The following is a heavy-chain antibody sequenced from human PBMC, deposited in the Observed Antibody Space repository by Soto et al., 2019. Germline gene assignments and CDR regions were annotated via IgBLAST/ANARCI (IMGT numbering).Heavy chain of an antibody. CDR1: GFTFSSYA. J-gene: IGHJ4*02. CDR2: ISNSGGST. CDR3: AQGKISTTGLNY. V-gene: IGHV3-23*01. Sequence: PGGSLRLSCAASGFTFSSYAMSWARQAPGKGLEWVSSISNSGGSTYHADSVKGRFTISRDDSEKTLYLQMNSLRVEDAAINSCAQGKISTTGLNYWGQGTLVTVSS. D-gene: IGHD1-1*01.